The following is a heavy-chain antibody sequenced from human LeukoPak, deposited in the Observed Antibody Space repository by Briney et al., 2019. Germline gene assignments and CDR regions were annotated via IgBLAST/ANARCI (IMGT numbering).Heavy chain of an antibody. D-gene: IGHD1-1*01. V-gene: IGHV3-74*03. Sequence: GGSLRLSCTASGFTFSGHWIHWVRQAPGMELVWVSRINERGTDSMYAESVKGRFTISRDNAKNTVYLQMNSLRAEDTAVYYCVRDETLWTLDWWGQGTLVSVSS. CDR2: INERGTDS. CDR1: GFTFSGHW. CDR3: VRDETLWTLDW. J-gene: IGHJ4*02.